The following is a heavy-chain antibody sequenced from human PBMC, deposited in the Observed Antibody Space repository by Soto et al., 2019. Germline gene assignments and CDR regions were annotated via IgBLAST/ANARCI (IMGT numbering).Heavy chain of an antibody. Sequence: SETLSLTCAVYGGSFSGYYCSWIRQPPGKGLEWIGEINHSGSTNYNPSLKSRVTLSVDTSKNQFSLKLSSVTAADTAVYYCASRKSSPYFDYWGQGTLVTAPQ. CDR1: GGSFSGYY. D-gene: IGHD3-10*01. CDR2: INHSGST. J-gene: IGHJ4*02. CDR3: ASRKSSPYFDY. V-gene: IGHV4-34*01.